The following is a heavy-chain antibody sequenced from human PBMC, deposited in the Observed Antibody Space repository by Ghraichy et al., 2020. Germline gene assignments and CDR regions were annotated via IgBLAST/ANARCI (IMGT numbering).Heavy chain of an antibody. J-gene: IGHJ5*02. CDR3: ARDRRCSSTSCPLFDP. CDR1: GGSISSSSYY. D-gene: IGHD2-2*01. Sequence: SQTLSLTCTVSGGSISSSSYYWGWIRQPPGKGLEWIGSIYYSGSTYYNPSLKSRVTISVDTSKNQFSLKLSSVTAADTAVYYCARDRRCSSTSCPLFDPWGQGTGHRLL. CDR2: IYYSGST. V-gene: IGHV4-39*07.